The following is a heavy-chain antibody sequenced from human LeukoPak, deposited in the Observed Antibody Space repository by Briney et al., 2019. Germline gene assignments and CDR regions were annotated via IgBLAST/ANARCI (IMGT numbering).Heavy chain of an antibody. Sequence: GGSLRLSCAASGFTFSTYWMHWVRQAPGKGLVWISRINPDGTTTSYADSVKGRFTISRDSAKDTVYLQMNSLRAEDTAVYHCARVSIGWYSFDYWGQGALVTVSS. V-gene: IGHV3-74*01. J-gene: IGHJ4*02. CDR1: GFTFSTYW. D-gene: IGHD6-19*01. CDR2: INPDGTTT. CDR3: ARVSIGWYSFDY.